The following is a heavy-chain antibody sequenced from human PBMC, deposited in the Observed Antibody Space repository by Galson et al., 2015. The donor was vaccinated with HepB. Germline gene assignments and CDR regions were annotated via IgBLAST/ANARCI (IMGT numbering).Heavy chain of an antibody. D-gene: IGHD6-19*01. CDR2: FGGSGGST. Sequence: SLRLSCAASGFTFNSYAMSWVRQAPGKGPEWVSTFGGSGGSTYYADSVKGRFTISRDNSKNTLYLQMNSLRAEDTAVYYCAKVGSGWYFDYWGQGTLVTVSS. CDR3: AKVGSGWYFDY. J-gene: IGHJ4*02. V-gene: IGHV3-23*01. CDR1: GFTFNSYA.